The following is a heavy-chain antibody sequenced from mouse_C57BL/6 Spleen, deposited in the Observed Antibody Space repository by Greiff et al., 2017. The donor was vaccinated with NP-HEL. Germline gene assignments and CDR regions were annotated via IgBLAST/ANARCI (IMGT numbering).Heavy chain of an antibody. CDR1: GYTFTSYA. CDR3: SRGNYDYESAMYY. Sequence: QVQLQQSGPELVKPGASVKLSCKASGYTFTSYAINWVKQRPGQGLEWIGWIYPGSGNTNYNEKCKGTATLTADTSSSTDYMQLSSLTAEDSAVYYGSRGNYDYESAMYYWGQGTSVTVSS. CDR2: IYPGSGNT. D-gene: IGHD2-4*01. J-gene: IGHJ4*01. V-gene: IGHV1-66*01.